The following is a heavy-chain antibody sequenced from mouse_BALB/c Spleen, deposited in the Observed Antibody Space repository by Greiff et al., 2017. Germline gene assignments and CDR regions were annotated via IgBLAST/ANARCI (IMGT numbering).Heavy chain of an antibody. J-gene: IGHJ3*01. Sequence: EVKVVESGGGLVKPGGSLKLSCAASGFTFSSYAMSWVRQTPEKRLEWVATISSGGSYTYYPDSVKGRFTISRDNAKNTLYLQMSSLRSEDTAMYYCARHDGSSYETWFAYWGQGTLVTVSA. D-gene: IGHD1-1*01. CDR3: ARHDGSSYETWFAY. CDR2: ISSGGSYT. CDR1: GFTFSSYA. V-gene: IGHV5-9-3*01.